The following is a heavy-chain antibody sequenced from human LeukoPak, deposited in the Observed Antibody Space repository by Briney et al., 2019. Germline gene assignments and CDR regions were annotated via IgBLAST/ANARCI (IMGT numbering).Heavy chain of an antibody. J-gene: IGHJ6*03. CDR1: GGSISSYY. V-gene: IGHV4-59*01. CDR3: ARDTGTTSGYYYMDV. Sequence: PSETLSLTCTVSGGSISSYYWSWIRQPPGKGLEWIGYIYYSGSTNYNPCLKSRVTISVDTSKNQFSLKLSSVTAADTAVYYCARDTGTTSGYYYMDVWGKGTTVTVSS. D-gene: IGHD1-7*01. CDR2: IYYSGST.